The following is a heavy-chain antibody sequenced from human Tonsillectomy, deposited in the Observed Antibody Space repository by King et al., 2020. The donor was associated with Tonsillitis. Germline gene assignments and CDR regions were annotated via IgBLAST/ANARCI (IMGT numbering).Heavy chain of an antibody. CDR3: VKEIGVTGYYYFAR. J-gene: IGHJ5*02. CDR1: GFTFGDYD. V-gene: IGHV3-43D*03. CDR2: ITGYAGTT. D-gene: IGHD3-22*01. Sequence: VQLVESGGVVVQPGGSLRLPCAASGFTFGDYDMHWIRQVPGKGLEWISLITGYAGTTYYADSVRGRFIVSRDNTKNSLYLQMNRLKAEDTALYYCVKEIGVTGYYYFARWGQGTRVSVSS.